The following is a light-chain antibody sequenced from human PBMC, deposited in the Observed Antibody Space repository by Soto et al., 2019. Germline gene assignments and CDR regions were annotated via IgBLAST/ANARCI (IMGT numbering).Light chain of an antibody. CDR2: DAS. V-gene: IGLV2-8*01. CDR3: SSYGGSNTVV. Sequence: QSALTQPPSASGSPGQSVTISCTGSSSDVGGYNYVSWYQQHPGKAPKLMIYDASKRPSGVPARLSGSKSGNKASLTVSGLQAEDEADYYCSSYGGSNTVVFGGGTKLTVL. CDR1: SSDVGGYNY. J-gene: IGLJ2*01.